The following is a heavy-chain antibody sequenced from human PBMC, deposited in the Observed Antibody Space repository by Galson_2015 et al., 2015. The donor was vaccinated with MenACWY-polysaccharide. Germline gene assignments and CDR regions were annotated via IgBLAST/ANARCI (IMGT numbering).Heavy chain of an antibody. J-gene: IGHJ3*02. CDR2: ISAYNGDT. D-gene: IGHD6-19*01. Sequence: SVKVSCKASGYRFTNYGLSWVRQAPGQGLEWMGWISAYNGDTNYAQILQGRVTMTTDTSTSTAYMELRSLRSDDTAVYYCARGQSIGWYGSAFDIWGQGTKVTVSS. V-gene: IGHV1-18*01. CDR1: GYRFTNYG. CDR3: ARGQSIGWYGSAFDI.